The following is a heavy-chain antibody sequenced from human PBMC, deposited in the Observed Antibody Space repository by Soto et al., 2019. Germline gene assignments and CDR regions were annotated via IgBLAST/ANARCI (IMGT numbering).Heavy chain of an antibody. CDR2: SYHDGST. CDR1: GGSITSSDYY. D-gene: IGHD3-10*01. J-gene: IGHJ4*02. V-gene: IGHV4-39*01. CDR3: ARAPRGNYGYPSYFDY. Sequence: ETLSLTCTVSGGSITSSDYYWGWIRQPPGKGLECVGTSYHDGSTHYNPSLKSRVTSSLDTSKNQFSLKLSSVTAADTAVYYCARAPRGNYGYPSYFDYWGQGTLVTVSS.